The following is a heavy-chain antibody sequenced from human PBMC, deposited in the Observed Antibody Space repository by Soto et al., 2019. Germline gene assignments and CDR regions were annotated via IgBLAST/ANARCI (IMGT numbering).Heavy chain of an antibody. CDR2: VFFIGNT. CDR1: GGSVTSGSSY. CDR3: VRPTSRIAGPSHRRNNSLDT. Sequence: SETLSLTCTVSGGSVTSGSSYWGWVRQAPGKGLEWIGGVFFIGNTCYNASLKTRVTISVDTSKDQISLRLSSVTAADTAFYFCVRPTSRIAGPSHRRNNSLDTWGQGTLVTVSS. D-gene: IGHD1-1*01. V-gene: IGHV4-39*01. J-gene: IGHJ4*02.